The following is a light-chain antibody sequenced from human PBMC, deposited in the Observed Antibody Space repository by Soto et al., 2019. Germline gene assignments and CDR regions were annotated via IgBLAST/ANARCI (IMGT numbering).Light chain of an antibody. CDR3: QQYYSYPWT. Sequence: DIQMTQSPSSLSASVGDRVIITCRASQRISSYLNWYQQKPGKAPKLLIYAASSLQSGVPSRFSGSGSGTDFTLTISCLQSEDFATYYCQQYYSYPWTFGQGTKVDIK. CDR2: AAS. V-gene: IGKV1-39*01. CDR1: QRISSY. J-gene: IGKJ1*01.